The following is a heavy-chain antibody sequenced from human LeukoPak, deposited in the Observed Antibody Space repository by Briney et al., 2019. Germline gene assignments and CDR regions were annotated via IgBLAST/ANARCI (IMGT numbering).Heavy chain of an antibody. Sequence: GGSLRLSCAASGFSFSTYGMHWVRQAPGKGLEWVAFIWYDGSNEYYADSVKGRFTISRDRSINTLYLQLNSLRAEDTAVYYCARPAYSSSWYLYYWGQGTLVTVSS. CDR2: IWYDGSNE. CDR3: ARPAYSSSWYLYY. D-gene: IGHD6-13*01. V-gene: IGHV3-33*01. J-gene: IGHJ4*02. CDR1: GFSFSTYG.